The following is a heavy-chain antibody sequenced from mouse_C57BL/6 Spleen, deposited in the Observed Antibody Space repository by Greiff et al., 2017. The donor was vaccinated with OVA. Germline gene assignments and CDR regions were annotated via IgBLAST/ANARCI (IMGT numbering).Heavy chain of an antibody. CDR2: IYPGDGDT. D-gene: IGHD4-1*01. CDR3: ARHWDAMDY. V-gene: IGHV1-80*01. J-gene: IGHJ4*01. Sequence: VKLVESGAELVKPGASVKISCKASGYAFSSYWMNWVKQRPGKGLEWIGQIYPGDGDTNYNGKFKGKATLTADKSSSTAYMQSSSLTYDDVAVYFSARHWDAMDYWGQGTSVTVSS. CDR1: GYAFSSYW.